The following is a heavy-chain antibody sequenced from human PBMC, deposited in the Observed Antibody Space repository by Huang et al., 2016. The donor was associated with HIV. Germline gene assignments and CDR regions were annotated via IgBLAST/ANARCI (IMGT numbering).Heavy chain of an antibody. V-gene: IGHV1-24*01. D-gene: IGHD3-10*01. CDR1: GYTLSELS. Sequence: QVQLVQSGAEVKKPGASVRVSCKVSGYTLSELSMHWVRQAPGKGLEGMGGLSPEDGKTIYAPTFQGRVTMTEYPATDTVYIELTSLRFKDTAVYYCATSYGSGDYYYFNLWGRGTLVTVSS. CDR2: LSPEDGKT. J-gene: IGHJ2*01. CDR3: ATSYGSGDYYYFNL.